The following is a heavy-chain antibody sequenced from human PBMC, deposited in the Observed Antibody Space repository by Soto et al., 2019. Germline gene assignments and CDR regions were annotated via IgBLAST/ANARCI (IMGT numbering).Heavy chain of an antibody. CDR1: GGTFSSYA. Sequence: QVQLVQSGAEVKKPGSSVKVSCKASGGTFSSYAISWVRQAPGQGLEWMGGIIPIFGTANYAQKVQGRVTITADESTSTAYMELSSRRSEDTAVYYCAREAGYSGYDSSRSWWFDPWGQGTLVTVSS. CDR2: IIPIFGTA. V-gene: IGHV1-69*01. J-gene: IGHJ5*02. D-gene: IGHD5-12*01. CDR3: AREAGYSGYDSSRSWWFDP.